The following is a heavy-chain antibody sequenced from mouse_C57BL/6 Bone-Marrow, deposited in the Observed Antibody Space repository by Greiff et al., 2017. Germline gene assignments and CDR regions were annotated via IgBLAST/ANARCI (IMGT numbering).Heavy chain of an antibody. CDR1: GFTFSSYA. CDR3: ARESYDGYYWYFDV. CDR2: ISDGGSYT. V-gene: IGHV5-4*01. J-gene: IGHJ1*03. D-gene: IGHD2-3*01. Sequence: DVKLQESGGGLVKPGGSLKLSCAASGFTFSSYAMSWVRQTPEKRLEWVATISDGGSYTYYPDNVKGRFTISRDNAKTNLYLQMSHLKSEDTAMYYCARESYDGYYWYFDVWGTGTTVTVSS.